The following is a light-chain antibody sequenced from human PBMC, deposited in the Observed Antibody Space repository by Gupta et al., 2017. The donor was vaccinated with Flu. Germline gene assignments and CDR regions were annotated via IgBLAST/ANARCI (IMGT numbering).Light chain of an antibody. CDR1: NIATKL. V-gene: IGLV3-21*02. Sequence: SYVLTQPPSVSVAPGQTARITCGGDNIATKLVHWYQQKPGQGPGLVVNEDSGRPSGIPERFSGSNSGNTATLTLNSVEAGDEADYYCQVWDRDTDHSIFGGGTKLAVL. J-gene: IGLJ2*01. CDR2: EDS. CDR3: QVWDRDTDHSI.